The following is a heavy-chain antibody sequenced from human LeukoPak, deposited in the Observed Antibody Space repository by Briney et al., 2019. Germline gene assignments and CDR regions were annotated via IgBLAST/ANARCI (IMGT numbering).Heavy chain of an antibody. D-gene: IGHD2-2*01. V-gene: IGHV3-15*01. CDR2: IKSKTDGGPT. J-gene: IGHJ5*02. Sequence: PGGSLRLSCAASGFTFSNAWMNWVRQAPGKGREWVGRIKSKTDGGPTDYAAPLQGRFTIQRDDSKKTLYLQMNSLKTVDTAVYYWMRGFVLVPGVIRHHWGQGTLVPVFS. CDR1: GFTFSNAW. CDR3: MRGFVLVPGVIRHH.